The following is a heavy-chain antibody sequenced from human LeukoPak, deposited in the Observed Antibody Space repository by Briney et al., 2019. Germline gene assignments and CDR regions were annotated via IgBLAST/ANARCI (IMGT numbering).Heavy chain of an antibody. V-gene: IGHV3-74*01. J-gene: IGHJ4*02. CDR1: GFTYTNYC. D-gene: IGHD2-2*01. CDR2: ICTDETTI. Sequence: GGSLRLSCAASGFTYTNYCMHWVRQPPGKGLVWVSQICTDETTIRYADSVKGRFTISRDNAKNTLYLQMSSLRVEDTAVYYCVRGVPVTPGIDYWGQGTLVTVSS. CDR3: VRGVPVTPGIDY.